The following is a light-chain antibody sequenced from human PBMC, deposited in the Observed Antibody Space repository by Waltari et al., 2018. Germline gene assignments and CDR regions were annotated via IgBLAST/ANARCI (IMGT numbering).Light chain of an antibody. Sequence: IVLTQSPGTLSLSPGERATLSCRASQSVTSNYLAWYQQKPGQAPRLRIYGASSMATGIPDRFSGSGSGTDFTLTITRLEPEDFAVYYCQQYDSSPPLTFGGGTKVEIK. V-gene: IGKV3-20*01. CDR3: QQYDSSPPLT. CDR2: GAS. CDR1: QSVTSNY. J-gene: IGKJ4*01.